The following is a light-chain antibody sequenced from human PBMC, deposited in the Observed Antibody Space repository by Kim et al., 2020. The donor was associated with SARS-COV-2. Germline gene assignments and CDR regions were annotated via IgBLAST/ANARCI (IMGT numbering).Light chain of an antibody. CDR1: QDISNY. CDR2: AAS. Sequence: AAVGDRVTITGRASQDISNYLAWFQLKPGKAPELLIYAASALQPGVPSRFSGSGSGTDFTLTVTSLQPEDVATYYCQKCDSAPLTFGQGTKVDIK. J-gene: IGKJ1*01. CDR3: QKCDSAPLT. V-gene: IGKV1-27*01.